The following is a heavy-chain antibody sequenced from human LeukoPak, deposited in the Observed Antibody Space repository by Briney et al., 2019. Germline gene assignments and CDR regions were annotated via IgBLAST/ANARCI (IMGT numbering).Heavy chain of an antibody. CDR1: GYTFTSCY. CDR2: INPSGGST. D-gene: IGHD7-27*01. J-gene: IGHJ4*02. V-gene: IGHV1-46*01. CDR3: ARDLNWDFDY. Sequence: ASVKVSCKASGYTFTSCYMHWVRQAPGQGLEWMGIINPSGGSTSYAQKFQGRVTMTRDTSTSIVYMELSSLRSEDTAVYYCARDLNWDFDYWGQGTLVTVSS.